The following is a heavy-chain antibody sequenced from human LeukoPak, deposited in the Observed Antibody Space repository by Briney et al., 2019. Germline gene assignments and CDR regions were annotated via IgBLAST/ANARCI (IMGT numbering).Heavy chain of an antibody. CDR1: GFTFSSYS. J-gene: IGHJ4*02. CDR2: ISSSSSTI. D-gene: IGHD3-3*01. V-gene: IGHV3-48*04. CDR3: ARASLTHDFWSGYLYYFDY. Sequence: GGSLRLSCAASGFTFSSYSMNWVRQAPGKGLEWVSYISSSSSTIYYADSVKGRFTISRDNAKNSLYLQMNSLRAEDTAVYYCARASLTHDFWSGYLYYFDYWGQGTLVTVSS.